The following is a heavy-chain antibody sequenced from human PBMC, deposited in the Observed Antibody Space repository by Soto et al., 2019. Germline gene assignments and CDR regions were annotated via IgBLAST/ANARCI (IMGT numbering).Heavy chain of an antibody. CDR2: ISAYNGNT. Sequence: ASVKVSCKASGYTFTSYGISWVRQAPGQGLEWMGWISAYNGNTNYAQKFQGRVTITADESTSTAYMELSSLRSEDTAVYYCAGGLEVSGDASNDTLYYYYNGMDVWG. D-gene: IGHD3-22*01. V-gene: IGHV1-18*01. CDR3: AGGLEVSGDASNDTLYYYYNGMDV. CDR1: GYTFTSYG. J-gene: IGHJ6*02.